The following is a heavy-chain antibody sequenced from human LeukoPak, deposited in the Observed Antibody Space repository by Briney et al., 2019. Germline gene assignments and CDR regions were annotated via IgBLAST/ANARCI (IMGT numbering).Heavy chain of an antibody. CDR1: GYTFTSYA. J-gene: IGHJ3*02. CDR3: ARDQAALLLWFGELFPDAFDI. D-gene: IGHD3-10*01. Sequence: GASVKVSCKASGYTFTSYAMHWVRQAPGQRLEWMGWISAYNGNTNYAQKLQGRVTITTDTSTSTAYMELRSLRSDDTAVYYCARDQAALLLWFGELFPDAFDIWGQGTMVTVSS. V-gene: IGHV1-18*01. CDR2: ISAYNGNT.